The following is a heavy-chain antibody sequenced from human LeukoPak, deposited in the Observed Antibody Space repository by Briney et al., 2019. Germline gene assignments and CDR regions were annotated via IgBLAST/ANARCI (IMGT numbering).Heavy chain of an antibody. D-gene: IGHD6-13*01. CDR3: ARVLSSSSWYINFDY. J-gene: IGHJ4*02. Sequence: SETLSLTCAVYGGSFSGYYWSWISQPPGKGLEWIREINHSGSTNYNPSLKSRVTISVDTSKNQFSLKLSSVTAADTAVYYCARVLSSSSWYINFDYWGQGTLVTVSS. V-gene: IGHV4-34*01. CDR2: INHSGST. CDR1: GGSFSGYY.